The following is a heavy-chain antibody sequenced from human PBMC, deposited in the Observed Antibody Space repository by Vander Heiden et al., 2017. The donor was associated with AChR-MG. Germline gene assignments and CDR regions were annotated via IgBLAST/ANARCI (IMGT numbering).Heavy chain of an antibody. V-gene: IGHV3-11*01. Sequence: QVQLVESGGGLVKPGGSLRLSCAASGSTFSAHYMSWIRPPPGKGLEWVSYISGSGSNIYYADSVKGRFTTSRDSAKTSLYLQMDSLRAEDTAVYYCARHGWNDYGGVGDFWGQGTLVTVSS. CDR1: GSTFSAHY. J-gene: IGHJ4*02. CDR3: ARHGWNDYGGVGDF. D-gene: IGHD4-17*01. CDR2: ISGSGSNI.